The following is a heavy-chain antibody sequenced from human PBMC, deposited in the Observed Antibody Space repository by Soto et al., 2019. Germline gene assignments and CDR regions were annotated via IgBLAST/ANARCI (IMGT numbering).Heavy chain of an antibody. CDR1: GYTFTGYY. V-gene: IGHV1-2*04. D-gene: IGHD5-18*01. J-gene: IGHJ6*02. Sequence: RASVKVSCKASGYTFTGYYMHWVRQAPGQGLEWMGWINPNSGGTNYAQKFQGWVTMTRDTSISTAYMELSRLRSDDTAVYYCARERGYSHGYYDYGVDVWGQGTTVTVSS. CDR2: INPNSGGT. CDR3: ARERGYSHGYYDYGVDV.